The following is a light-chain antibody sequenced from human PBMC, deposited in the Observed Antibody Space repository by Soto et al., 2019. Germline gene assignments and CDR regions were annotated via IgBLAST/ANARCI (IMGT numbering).Light chain of an antibody. V-gene: IGKV3-15*01. CDR2: GAS. CDR1: QSVSTN. CDR3: QQYNNWPLT. Sequence: VVTQSPGTLSLSPGERATRSCRSSQSVSTNLAWYQQKPGQAPRLLIYGASTRATDIPARFSGSGSGTEFTLTISSLQSEDFAVYYCQQYNNWPLTFGGGTKVDNK. J-gene: IGKJ4*01.